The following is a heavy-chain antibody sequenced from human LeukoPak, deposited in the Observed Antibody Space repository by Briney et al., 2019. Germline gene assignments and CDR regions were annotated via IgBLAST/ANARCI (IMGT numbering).Heavy chain of an antibody. D-gene: IGHD2-21*01. CDR1: GFTVTGNY. J-gene: IGHJ4*02. CDR2: IYSSGTP. V-gene: IGHV3-53*01. Sequence: GGSLRLSCVASGFTVTGNYMNWVRQAPGKGLEWVSTIYSSGTPYYADSVKGRFIISRDKSKNTLFLQMNSLRADDTAVYFCARAPVVVGPGVFFESWGQGTLVTVSA. CDR3: ARAPVVVGPGVFFES.